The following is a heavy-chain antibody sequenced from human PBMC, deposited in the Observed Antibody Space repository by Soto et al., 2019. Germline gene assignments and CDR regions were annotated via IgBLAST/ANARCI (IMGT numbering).Heavy chain of an antibody. Sequence: PSETLSLTCTVSGGSISSYYWSWIRQPPGKGLEWIGYISYSGSTNYNPSLKSRVTISVDTSKNQFSLKLSSLTAADTAVYYCARDLVGGFDTWGQGTLVTVSS. CDR3: ARDLVGGFDT. J-gene: IGHJ5*02. CDR1: GGSISSYY. CDR2: ISYSGST. V-gene: IGHV4-59*01.